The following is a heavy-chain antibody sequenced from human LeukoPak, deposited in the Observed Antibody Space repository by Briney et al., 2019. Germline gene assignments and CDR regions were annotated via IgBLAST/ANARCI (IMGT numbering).Heavy chain of an antibody. Sequence: GGSLRLSCAASGFTFSSYSMNWVRQAPGKGLEWVSSISSSSTTIYYADSVKGRFSISRDNAKNSLYLQMNSLRAEDTAVYYCARALRGEGSGATGHYWGQGTLVTVSS. CDR2: ISSSSTTI. CDR3: ARALRGEGSGATGHY. J-gene: IGHJ4*02. V-gene: IGHV3-48*01. CDR1: GFTFSSYS. D-gene: IGHD3-10*01.